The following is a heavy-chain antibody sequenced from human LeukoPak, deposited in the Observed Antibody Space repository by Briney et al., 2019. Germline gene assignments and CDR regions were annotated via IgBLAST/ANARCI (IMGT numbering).Heavy chain of an antibody. CDR2: INQDGSEK. V-gene: IGHV3-7*01. CDR1: GFTFSTYW. CDR3: ARDMLSMDGSTIDY. Sequence: GGSLRLSCAASGFTFSTYWMSWIRQAPGKGLEWVANINQDGSEKNYVHSMRGRFTISRDNAKNSLYLQMNSLRAEDTAVYYCARDMLSMDGSTIDYWGQGTLVTVSS. J-gene: IGHJ4*02. D-gene: IGHD2-2*01.